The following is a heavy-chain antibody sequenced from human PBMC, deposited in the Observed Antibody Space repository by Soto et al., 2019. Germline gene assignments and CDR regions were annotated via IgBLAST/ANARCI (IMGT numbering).Heavy chain of an antibody. CDR2: IDPSDSYN. Sequence: PGESLNIYCQGPGYGIPSYLLSLERQMPGKGLEGMGRIDPSDSYNNYSPSFQARHPITAHKSNTTAYQQWSSLNASHTAMYSCASRVYSSSSGLSGYYGMDDWGQGTTVTVSS. V-gene: IGHV5-10-1*01. J-gene: IGHJ6*02. CDR3: ASRVYSSSSGLSGYYGMDD. D-gene: IGHD6-6*01. CDR1: GYGIPSYL.